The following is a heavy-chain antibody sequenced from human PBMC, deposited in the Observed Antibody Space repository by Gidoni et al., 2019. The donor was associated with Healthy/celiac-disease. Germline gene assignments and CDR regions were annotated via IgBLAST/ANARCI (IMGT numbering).Heavy chain of an antibody. J-gene: IGHJ4*02. V-gene: IGHV1-3*01. Sequence: QVQLVQSGAEVKKPGASVKVSCKASGYTFPSYAMHWVRQAPGQRLEWMGWINAGNGNTKYSQKFQGRVTITRDTSASTAYMELSSLRSEDTAVYYCARDRYCSGGSCYRYFDYWGQGTLVTVSS. CDR3: ARDRYCSGGSCYRYFDY. CDR2: INAGNGNT. D-gene: IGHD2-15*01. CDR1: GYTFPSYA.